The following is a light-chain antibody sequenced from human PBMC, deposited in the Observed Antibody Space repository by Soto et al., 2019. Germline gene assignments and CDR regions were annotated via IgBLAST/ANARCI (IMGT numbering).Light chain of an antibody. CDR2: AAS. CDR1: HYISTY. CDR3: QQTYSTPLT. J-gene: IGKJ4*01. Sequence: DIQMTQSPSSLSASVGGRVAISCRASHYISTYLNWYQQRPGKAPKLLIYAASSLQSGVPSRFSGSGSGTDFTLPISSLQPEDFATYYCQQTYSTPLTFGGGTKVDIK. V-gene: IGKV1-39*01.